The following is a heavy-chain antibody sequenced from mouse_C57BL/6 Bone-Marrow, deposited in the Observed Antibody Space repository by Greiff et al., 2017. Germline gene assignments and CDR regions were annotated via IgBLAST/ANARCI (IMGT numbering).Heavy chain of an antibody. D-gene: IGHD2-12*01. J-gene: IGHJ3*01. V-gene: IGHV1-80*01. CDR2: IYPGDGDT. CDR1: GYAFSSYW. Sequence: QVHVKQSGAELVKPGASVKISCKASGYAFSSYWMNWVKQRPGKGLEWIGQIYPGDGDTNYNGKFKGKATLTADKSSSTAYMHLSSLSSEDSAVYFCARSLYWFAYWGQGTLVTVSA. CDR3: ARSLYWFAY.